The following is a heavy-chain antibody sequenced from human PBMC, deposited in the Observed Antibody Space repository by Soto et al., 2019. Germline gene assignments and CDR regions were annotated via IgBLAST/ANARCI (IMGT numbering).Heavy chain of an antibody. Sequence: QVQLQESGPGLVKPSETLSLTCAVSGGSITHYYWAWIRQPPGQGLEWIGYIYNSVNTKYNPSLKGRGTILMDTAKSPVSLNLSPVAAADTAVYYCAGDFQGVLTDLRGPGGMGGWGRGTTVTVSS. CDR3: AGDFQGVLTDLRGPGGMGG. CDR2: IYNSVNT. V-gene: IGHV4-4*08. D-gene: IGHD3-10*01. J-gene: IGHJ6*04. CDR1: GGSITHYY.